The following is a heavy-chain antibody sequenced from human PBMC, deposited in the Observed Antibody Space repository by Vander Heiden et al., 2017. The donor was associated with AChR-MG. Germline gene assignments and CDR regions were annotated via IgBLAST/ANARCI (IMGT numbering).Heavy chain of an antibody. V-gene: IGHV3-48*02. Sequence: EVQLVESGGGLVQPGGSLRLSCAASGFTFSSYSMNWVRQAPGKGLEWVSYISSSSSTIYYADSVKGRFTISRDNAKNSLYLQMNSLRDEDTAVYYCARVFYYDKFFALDYWGQGTLVTVSS. CDR3: ARVFYYDKFFALDY. CDR2: ISSSSSTI. J-gene: IGHJ4*02. D-gene: IGHD3-22*01. CDR1: GFTFSSYS.